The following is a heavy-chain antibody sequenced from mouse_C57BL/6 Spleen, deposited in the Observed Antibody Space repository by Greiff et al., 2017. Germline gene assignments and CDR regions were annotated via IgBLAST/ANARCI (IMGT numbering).Heavy chain of an antibody. CDR2: INPNNGGT. CDR1: GYTFTDYN. J-gene: IGHJ2*01. Sequence: EVQLQQSGPELVKPGASVKMSCKASGYTFTDYNMHWVKQSHGKSLEWIGYINPNNGGTSYNQKFKGKATLTVNKSSSTAYMELRSLTSEASAVYYCARNHYYGSDGDFDYWGQGTTLTVSS. V-gene: IGHV1-22*01. CDR3: ARNHYYGSDGDFDY. D-gene: IGHD1-1*01.